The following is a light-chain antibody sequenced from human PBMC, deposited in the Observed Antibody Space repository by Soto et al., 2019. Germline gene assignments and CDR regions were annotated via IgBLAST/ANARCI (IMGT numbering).Light chain of an antibody. Sequence: DVQLTQSPSSLSASVGDRVTITCRASQTLNNYLNWYQHKPVQAPKFLIFASSSLQSGVPSRFSGSASGTGFTLTIDNLQPEDSATYFCQQAYNFPWTFGQGTKVDI. CDR2: ASS. CDR3: QQAYNFPWT. J-gene: IGKJ1*01. V-gene: IGKV1-39*01. CDR1: QTLNNY.